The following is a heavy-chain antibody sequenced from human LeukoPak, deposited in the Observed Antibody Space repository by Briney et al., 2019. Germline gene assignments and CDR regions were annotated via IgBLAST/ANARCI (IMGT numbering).Heavy chain of an antibody. CDR3: AREGITGTTSFDY. J-gene: IGHJ4*02. D-gene: IGHD1-20*01. V-gene: IGHV1-2*02. Sequence: GASVKVSCKASGYTFTGYYMHWVRQAPGQGLEWMGWINPNSGGTNYAQKFQGRVTMTRDTSISTAYMELSRLRSDDTAVYYCAREGITGTTSFDYWGQGILVTVSS. CDR2: INPNSGGT. CDR1: GYTFTGYY.